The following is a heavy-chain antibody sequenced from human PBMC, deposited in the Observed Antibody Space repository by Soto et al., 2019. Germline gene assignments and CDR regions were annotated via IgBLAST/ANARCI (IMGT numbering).Heavy chain of an antibody. CDR2: IIPIFGTA. D-gene: IGHD2-21*01. J-gene: IGHJ6*02. Sequence: GASVKVSCKASGGTFSSYAISWVRQAPGQGLEWMGGIIPIFGTANYAQKFQGRVTITADESTSTAYMELSSLRSEDTAVYYCARALLVVNAIPSYYYYGMDVWGQGTTVTVSS. V-gene: IGHV1-69*13. CDR1: GGTFSSYA. CDR3: ARALLVVNAIPSYYYYGMDV.